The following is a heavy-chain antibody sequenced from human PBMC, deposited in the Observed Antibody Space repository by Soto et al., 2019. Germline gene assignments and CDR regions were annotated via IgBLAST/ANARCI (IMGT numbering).Heavy chain of an antibody. CDR1: GFTFSSYD. CDR3: ARTSYYDFWSGYNGMDV. V-gene: IGHV3-13*01. Sequence: GGSLRLSCAASGFTFSSYDMHWVRQATGKGLEWVSAIGTAGDTYYPGSVKGRFTISRENAKNSLYLQMNSLRAEDTAVYYCARTSYYDFWSGYNGMDVWGQGTTVTVSS. J-gene: IGHJ6*02. CDR2: IGTAGDT. D-gene: IGHD3-3*01.